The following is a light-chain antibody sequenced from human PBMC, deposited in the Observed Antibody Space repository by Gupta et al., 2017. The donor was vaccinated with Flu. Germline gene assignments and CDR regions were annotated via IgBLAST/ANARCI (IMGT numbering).Light chain of an antibody. V-gene: IGKV3-20*01. J-gene: IGKJ1*01. CDR3: QQYGSSPWT. CDR1: QSVSSSY. Sequence: EIVLTPSPGTPSLSPGERATLSCRPSQSVSSSYLAWYQQKPDQAPRLLIYGASSRATGIPDRFSGSGSGKDFTLTISRLEPEDFAVYYCQQYGSSPWTFGQGTKVEIK. CDR2: GAS.